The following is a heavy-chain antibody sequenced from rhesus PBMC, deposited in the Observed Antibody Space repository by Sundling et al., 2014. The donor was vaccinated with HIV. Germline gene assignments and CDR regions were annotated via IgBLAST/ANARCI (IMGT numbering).Heavy chain of an antibody. V-gene: IGHV4-122*02. CDR1: GGSISSGYYY. J-gene: IGHJ4*01. CDR3: ASLTYYSHSGHGGY. Sequence: QVQLQESGPGLVKPSETLSLTCVVSGGSISSGYYYWSWIRQPPGKGLEWIGYITYHGTTSYNPSLNSRVTISTDTSKKQFSLKLSSVTAADTAVYYCASLTYYSHSGHGGYWGQGVLVTVSS. D-gene: IGHD3-28*01. CDR2: ITYHGTT.